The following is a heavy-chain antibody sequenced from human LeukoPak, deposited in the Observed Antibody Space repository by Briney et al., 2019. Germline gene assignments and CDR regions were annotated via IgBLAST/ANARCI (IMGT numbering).Heavy chain of an antibody. J-gene: IGHJ6*03. Sequence: WASVKVSCKASGYTFTGYYMHWVRQAPGQGLEWMGRINPNSGGTNYAQKFQGRVTMTRDTSISTAYMELSRLRSDDTAVYYCARGRHPDLDYDYCMDVWGKGTTVTVSS. CDR3: ARGRHPDLDYDYCMDV. V-gene: IGHV1-2*06. CDR1: GYTFTGYY. CDR2: INPNSGGT. D-gene: IGHD3/OR15-3a*01.